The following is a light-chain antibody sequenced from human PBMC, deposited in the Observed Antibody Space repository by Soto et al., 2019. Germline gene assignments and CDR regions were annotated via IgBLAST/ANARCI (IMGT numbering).Light chain of an antibody. V-gene: IGKV1-17*01. Sequence: IQMTQSPSSLSASVGDRVTITCRASQGIRNELGWYQQKPGRAPKRLIYDASNLQSGVPSRFSGSGFGTEFTLTISSLQPEDFATYSCLQHYNYPWTFGQGTKVDI. J-gene: IGKJ1*01. CDR3: LQHYNYPWT. CDR2: DAS. CDR1: QGIRNE.